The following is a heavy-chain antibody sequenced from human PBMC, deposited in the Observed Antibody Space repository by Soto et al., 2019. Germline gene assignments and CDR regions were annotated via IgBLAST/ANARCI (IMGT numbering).Heavy chain of an antibody. J-gene: IGHJ6*03. CDR2: IYYSGST. Sequence: SETLSLTCTVSGGSISSYYWSWIRQPPGKGLEWIGYIYYSGSTNYNPSLKSRVTISVDTSKNQFSLKLSSVTAADTAVYYCARGDEFASSSSYYYYYYMDVWGKGTTVTVSS. CDR3: ARGDEFASSSSYYYYYYMDV. D-gene: IGHD6-6*01. CDR1: GGSISSYY. V-gene: IGHV4-59*01.